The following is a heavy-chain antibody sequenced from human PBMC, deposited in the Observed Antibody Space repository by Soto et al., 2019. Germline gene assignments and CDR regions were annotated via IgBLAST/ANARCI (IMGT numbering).Heavy chain of an antibody. J-gene: IGHJ1*01. CDR3: ARGRLIQH. V-gene: IGHV4-34*01. Sequence: SETLSLTCAVYGGSFSGYYWSWIRQPPGKGLXXIGXIXXXGXXXXNPSLKSRVTISVDTSKNQFSLKLSSVTAADTAVYYCARGRLIQHWGQGTLVTVSS. CDR1: GGSFSGYY. CDR2: IXXXGXX.